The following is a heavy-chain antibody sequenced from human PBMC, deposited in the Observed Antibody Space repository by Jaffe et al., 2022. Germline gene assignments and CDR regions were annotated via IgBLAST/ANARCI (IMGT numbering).Heavy chain of an antibody. J-gene: IGHJ4*02. V-gene: IGHV3-23*01. CDR3: AKDGIGVVVAARPYYFDY. CDR1: GFTFSSYA. Sequence: EVQLLESGGGLVQPGGSLRLSCAASGFTFSSYAMSWVRQAPGKGLEWVSAISGSGGSTYYADSVKGRFTISRDNSKNTLYLQMNSLRAEDTAVYYCAKDGIGVVVAARPYYFDYWGQGTLVTVSS. CDR2: ISGSGGST. D-gene: IGHD2-15*01.